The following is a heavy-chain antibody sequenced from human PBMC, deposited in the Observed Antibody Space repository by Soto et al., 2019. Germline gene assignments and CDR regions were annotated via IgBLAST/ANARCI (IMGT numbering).Heavy chain of an antibody. Sequence: PGGSRTLSCAASGFIFRMYGMHWVRHSPGKGLVWISRIYNDGTYSDYADSVRGRFTISRDNVNDTLYLQMNNLRAEDSGLYYCTRGPRPISTGTGAYWGQGTQVTVSS. CDR2: IYNDGTYS. CDR3: TRGPRPISTGTGAY. V-gene: IGHV3-74*01. J-gene: IGHJ4*02. CDR1: GFIFRMYG. D-gene: IGHD3-10*01.